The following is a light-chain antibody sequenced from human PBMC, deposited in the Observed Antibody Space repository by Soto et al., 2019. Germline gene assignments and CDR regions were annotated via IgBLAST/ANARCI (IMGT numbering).Light chain of an antibody. CDR2: DVS. Sequence: QSVLTQPASVSGSPGQSITISCTGTSSDVGGYNYVSWYQQHPGIAPKLMIYDVSNRPSGVSNRFSGSKSGNTASLTISGLQAEDEADYYCSSYTSSSTPAFGGGTKLTVL. V-gene: IGLV2-14*01. CDR1: SSDVGGYNY. J-gene: IGLJ2*01. CDR3: SSYTSSSTPA.